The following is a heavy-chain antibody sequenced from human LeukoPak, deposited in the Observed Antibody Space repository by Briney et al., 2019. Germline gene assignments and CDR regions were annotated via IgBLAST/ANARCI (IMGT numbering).Heavy chain of an antibody. J-gene: IGHJ4*02. Sequence: ASVKVSCKASGYTFTGYYMHWVRQAPGQGLEWMGWINPNSGGTNYAQKFQGRVTMTRDTSISTAYMELSRLRSDDTAVYYRARGYYDILTGYYKNYFDYWGQGTLVTVSS. CDR3: ARGYYDILTGYYKNYFDY. D-gene: IGHD3-9*01. CDR1: GYTFTGYY. CDR2: INPNSGGT. V-gene: IGHV1-2*02.